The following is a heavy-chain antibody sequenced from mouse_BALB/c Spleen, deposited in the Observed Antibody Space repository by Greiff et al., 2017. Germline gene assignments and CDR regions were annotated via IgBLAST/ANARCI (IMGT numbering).Heavy chain of an antibody. D-gene: IGHD1-2*01. CDR1: GFTFSSYT. CDR2: ISSGGSYT. CDR3: TSLYYGYYAMDY. J-gene: IGHJ4*01. V-gene: IGHV5-6-4*01. Sequence: EVKVVESGGGLVKPGGSLKLSCAASGFTFSSYTMSWVRQTPEKRLEWVATISSGGSYTYYPDSVKGRFTISRDNAKNTLYLQMSSLKSEDTAMYYCTSLYYGYYAMDYWGQGTSVTVSS.